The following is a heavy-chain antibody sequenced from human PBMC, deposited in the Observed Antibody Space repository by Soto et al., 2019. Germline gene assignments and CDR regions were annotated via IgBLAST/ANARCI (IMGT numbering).Heavy chain of an antibody. J-gene: IGHJ4*02. V-gene: IGHV3-23*01. CDR2: ISGSGETP. CDR3: AKDRRITMVRGSRRSFDS. Sequence: GGSLRLSCAPSGFTFRDFAMIWVRQAPGKRLEWVSAISGSGETPYYADSVKGRFIISRDNFRNTPYLQMSSLRVEDTAVYYCAKDRRITMVRGSRRSFDSWGQGTLVTVSS. CDR1: GFTFRDFA. D-gene: IGHD3-10*01.